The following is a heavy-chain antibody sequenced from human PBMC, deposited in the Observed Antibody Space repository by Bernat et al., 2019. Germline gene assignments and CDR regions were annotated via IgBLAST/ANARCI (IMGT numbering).Heavy chain of an antibody. V-gene: IGHV3-23*04. CDR3: TGYGGNSV. CDR2: ISGSGGST. CDR1: GFTFSSYA. Sequence: EVQLVESGGDLIQPGGSLRLSCAASGFTFSSYAMSWVRQAPGKGLEWVSAISGSGGSTYYADSVKGRFTISRDNSKNTVSLHMNSLRAEDTAMYYCTGYGGNSVWGQGTLVTVSS. D-gene: IGHD4-23*01. J-gene: IGHJ4*02.